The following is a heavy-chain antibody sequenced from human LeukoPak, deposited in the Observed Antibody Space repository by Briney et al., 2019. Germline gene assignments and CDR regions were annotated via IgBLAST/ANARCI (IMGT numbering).Heavy chain of an antibody. D-gene: IGHD6-13*01. CDR1: GGSFSGYY. CDR3: ARIFTSTWSLPPHWFDP. Sequence: SETLSLTCAVYGGSFSGYYWSWIRQRPGKGLEWIGEIDHSGSTNYNPSLKSRVTISVDTSKNQFSLKLNSVTAADTAIYYCARIFTSTWSLPPHWFDPWGQGTLVTVSS. V-gene: IGHV4-34*01. J-gene: IGHJ5*02. CDR2: IDHSGST.